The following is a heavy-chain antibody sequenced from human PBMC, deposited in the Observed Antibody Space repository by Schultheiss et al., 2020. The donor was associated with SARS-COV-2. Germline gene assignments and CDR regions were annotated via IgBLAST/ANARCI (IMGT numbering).Heavy chain of an antibody. CDR1: GGSFSGYS. Sequence: SETLSLTCAVYGGSFSGYSWSWIRQPPGKGLEWIGEINHSGSTNYNPSLKSRVTISVDTSKNQFSLKLSSVTAADTAVYYCARIGHSSGLYYFDYWGQGTLVTVSS. V-gene: IGHV4-34*01. J-gene: IGHJ4*02. CDR2: INHSGST. D-gene: IGHD6-19*01. CDR3: ARIGHSSGLYYFDY.